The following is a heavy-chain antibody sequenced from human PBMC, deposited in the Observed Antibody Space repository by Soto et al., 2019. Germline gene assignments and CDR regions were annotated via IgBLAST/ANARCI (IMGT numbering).Heavy chain of an antibody. CDR1: GASISSSY. D-gene: IGHD3-22*01. V-gene: IGHV4-59*01. CDR2: VHYRGST. J-gene: IGHJ3*02. Sequence: QVQMQESGPGLVKPSETLSLTCTVSGASISSSYWSWIRQSPGKGLEWIGYVHYRGSTNYNPSLKSRVTISVDTYKNQFSLKVRSVTAADTAVYYCARGYYDSNGQSNTFDIWGQGTMVTVSS. CDR3: ARGYYDSNGQSNTFDI.